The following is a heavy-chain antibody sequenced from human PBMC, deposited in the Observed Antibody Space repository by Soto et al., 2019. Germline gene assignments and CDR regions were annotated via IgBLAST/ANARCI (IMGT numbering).Heavy chain of an antibody. J-gene: IGHJ4*02. Sequence: QVQLVVSGGGLVQPGGSLRLSCAASGFTFRDYYVTWVRQAPGKGLEWISYGSRSETYIKYADSVKGRFTVSRDNARNFAYLQMDSLRAEDTATYYCARKTTVTKPDEYWGRGTLVTVSS. CDR1: GFTFRDYY. CDR3: ARKTTVTKPDEY. CDR2: GSRSETYI. V-gene: IGHV3-11*05. D-gene: IGHD4-17*01.